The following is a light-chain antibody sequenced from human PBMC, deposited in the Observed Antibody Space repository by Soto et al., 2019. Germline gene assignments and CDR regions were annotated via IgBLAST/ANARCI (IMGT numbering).Light chain of an antibody. Sequence: ERVMPQSPATLSVSPGEGATLSCRANQHVSSHIAWYQYKPGQAPRLLIHAASTRAPGVPVRFSGSGSGTEFNLTISHLQFEDFAVYNCQQYQIWPFPFGQGTKLKIK. V-gene: IGKV3-15*01. CDR3: QQYQIWPFP. J-gene: IGKJ2*01. CDR1: QHVSSH. CDR2: AAS.